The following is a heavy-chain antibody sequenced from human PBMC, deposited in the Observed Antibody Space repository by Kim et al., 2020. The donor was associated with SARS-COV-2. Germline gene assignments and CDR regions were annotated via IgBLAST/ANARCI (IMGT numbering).Heavy chain of an antibody. D-gene: IGHD2-15*01. CDR1: GGTFSSHA. CDR3: GRTGPAVPGPGTVVGYYYYAMDV. Sequence: SVKVSCKASGGTFSSHAISWVRQAPGQGLEWMGGIIPIFGTVHYAQKFQGRVTITADESTSTAYMELSSLRSEDTAVYYCGRTGPAVPGPGTVVGYYYYAMDVWGQGTTVTVSS. CDR2: IIPIFGTV. J-gene: IGHJ6*02. V-gene: IGHV1-69*13.